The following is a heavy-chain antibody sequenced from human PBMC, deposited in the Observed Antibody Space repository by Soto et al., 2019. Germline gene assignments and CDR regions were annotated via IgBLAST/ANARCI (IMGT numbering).Heavy chain of an antibody. J-gene: IGHJ3*02. Sequence: PGESLKISCMASGYYSSRHCIAWVGKKPGKGLAWMGIVYPGGSETRYSTSLQSQVTMSAGKSTNPAYLQWSTLEASDTAMYYCAKSEVLEIWGQGTMVTVSS. CDR1: GYYSSRHC. CDR2: VYPGGSET. CDR3: AKSEVLEI. D-gene: IGHD3-10*01. V-gene: IGHV5-51*01.